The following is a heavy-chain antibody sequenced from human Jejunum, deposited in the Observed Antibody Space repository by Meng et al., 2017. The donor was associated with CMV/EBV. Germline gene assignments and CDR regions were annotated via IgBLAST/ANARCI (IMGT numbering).Heavy chain of an antibody. J-gene: IGHJ4*02. D-gene: IGHD2-2*01. CDR1: VFSFRTYG. CDR3: AKGRTTSWYSFKY. Sequence: YVFSFRTYGRHRVGQVPGKGLEWVAVIWYDRSNKYYGDSVKGRFTISRDNSKNTLYLQMNSLRGEDTAVYYCAKGRTTSWYSFKYWGQGTLVTVSS. CDR2: IWYDRSNK. V-gene: IGHV3-33*06.